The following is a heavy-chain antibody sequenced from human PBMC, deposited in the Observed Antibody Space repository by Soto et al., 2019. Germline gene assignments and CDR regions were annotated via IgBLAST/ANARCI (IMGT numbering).Heavy chain of an antibody. D-gene: IGHD5-18*01. V-gene: IGHV4-59*01. Sequence: PSETLSLTCTVSGGSITSYYWSWIRQPPGQGLEWIGYVYYTGTTNYNPSLKSRLTISADMSKNQLSLRLTSVTAADTAVYYCARDGRRGYTYGYDGNWFDXWGQGTLVTVSX. CDR2: VYYTGTT. CDR1: GGSITSYY. CDR3: ARDGRRGYTYGYDGNWFDX. J-gene: IGHJ5*02.